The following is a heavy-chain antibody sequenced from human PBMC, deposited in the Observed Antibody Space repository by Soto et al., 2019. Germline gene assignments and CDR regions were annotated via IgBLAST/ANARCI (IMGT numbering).Heavy chain of an antibody. D-gene: IGHD3-10*01. CDR2: ITVVTGNT. Sequence: GSLRLSCAASGFTFSSYSMNWVRQAPGKGLEWLAYITVVTGNTRYADSVKGRFTISADRGRNSVFLQLNSLRVEDTAVYFCAKGQATFLWFGEYRYFFDYWARGTLVTVSA. V-gene: IGHV3-48*01. CDR1: GFTFSSYS. CDR3: AKGQATFLWFGEYRYFFDY. J-gene: IGHJ4*02.